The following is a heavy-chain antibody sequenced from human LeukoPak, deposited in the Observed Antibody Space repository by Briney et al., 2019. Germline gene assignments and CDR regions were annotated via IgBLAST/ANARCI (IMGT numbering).Heavy chain of an antibody. CDR1: GGSISSGGYY. Sequence: SETLSLTCTVSGGSISSGGYYWSWIRQHPGKGLEWIGYIYYSGSTYYNPFLKSRVTISVDTSKNQFSLKLSSVTAADTAVYYCARSITKKMHAFDIWGQGTMVTVSS. V-gene: IGHV4-31*03. CDR2: IYYSGST. J-gene: IGHJ3*02. CDR3: ARSITKKMHAFDI. D-gene: IGHD1-20*01.